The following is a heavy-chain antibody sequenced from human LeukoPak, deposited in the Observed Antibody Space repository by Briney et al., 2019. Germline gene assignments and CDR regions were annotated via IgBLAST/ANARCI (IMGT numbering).Heavy chain of an antibody. V-gene: IGHV1-46*02. Sequence: GASVKVSCKASGYTFNSYYMHWVRQAPGQGLEWVGLISPTGDSTNYAQTFRGRVTMTRDTSTNTVYMDLSSLRSEDTAVYYCATSYYYDSSGYYYGRHAFDIWGQGTMVTVSS. D-gene: IGHD3-22*01. J-gene: IGHJ3*02. CDR3: ATSYYYDSSGYYYGRHAFDI. CDR2: ISPTGDST. CDR1: GYTFNSYY.